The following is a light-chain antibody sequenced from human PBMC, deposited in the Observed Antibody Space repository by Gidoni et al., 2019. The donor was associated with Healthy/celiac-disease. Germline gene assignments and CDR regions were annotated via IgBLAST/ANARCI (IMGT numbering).Light chain of an antibody. Sequence: IVLTQSPATLSLSPGERATLSCRARQSVSSYLAWYQQKPGQAPRLLIYDASNRATGSPARFSGSGSGTDFTLTISSLEPEDFAVYYCQQRSNWPPMYTFGQGTKLEIK. CDR2: DAS. V-gene: IGKV3-11*01. CDR3: QQRSNWPPMYT. CDR1: QSVSSY. J-gene: IGKJ2*01.